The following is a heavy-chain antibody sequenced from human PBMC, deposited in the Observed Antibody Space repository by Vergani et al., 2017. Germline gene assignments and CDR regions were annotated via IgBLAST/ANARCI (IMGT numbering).Heavy chain of an antibody. V-gene: IGHV3-33*01. CDR3: ARAQLQGPQTYYDILTGSITQGRYYYYGMDV. Sequence: QVQLVESGGGVVQPGRSLRLSCAASGFTFSSYGMHWVRQAPGKGLEWVAVIWYDGSNKYYADSVKGRFTISRDNSKNTLYLQMNSLRAEDTAVYYCARAQLQGPQTYYDILTGSITQGRYYYYGMDVWGQGTTVTVSS. J-gene: IGHJ6*02. CDR2: IWYDGSNK. D-gene: IGHD3-9*01. CDR1: GFTFSSYG.